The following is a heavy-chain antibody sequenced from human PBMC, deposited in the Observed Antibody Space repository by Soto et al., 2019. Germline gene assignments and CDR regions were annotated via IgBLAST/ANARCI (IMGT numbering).Heavy chain of an antibody. CDR3: ARDQRGTILAAGTDGESY. D-gene: IGHD6-13*01. V-gene: IGHV3-30*03. J-gene: IGHJ4*02. CDR2: ISYDGNNK. CDR1: GFTFTSYS. Sequence: PGGSLRLSCAAYGFTFTSYSMNWVRQAPEKGLEWVAVISYDGNNKYYADSVNGRFTVSRDNAKNTLYLQMDSLRAEDTAMYYCARDQRGTILAAGTDGESYRGQRTLVTVSS.